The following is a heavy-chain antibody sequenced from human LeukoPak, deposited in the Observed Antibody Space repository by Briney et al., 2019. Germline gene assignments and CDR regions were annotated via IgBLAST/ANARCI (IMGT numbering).Heavy chain of an antibody. D-gene: IGHD3-10*01. Sequence: GSLRLSCAASGFTFSNYEMNWVRQAPGKGLEWVSYISSSGSTIYYADSVKGRFTISRDNAKNSLYLQMNSLRAEDTAVYYCARDGSGIGNYFDYWGQGTLVTVSS. CDR2: ISSSGSTI. CDR1: GFTFSNYE. CDR3: ARDGSGIGNYFDY. J-gene: IGHJ4*02. V-gene: IGHV3-48*03.